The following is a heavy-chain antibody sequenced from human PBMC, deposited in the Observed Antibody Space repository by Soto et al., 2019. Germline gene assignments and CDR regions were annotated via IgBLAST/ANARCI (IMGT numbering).Heavy chain of an antibody. CDR2: IYYSGST. CDR3: ARDGVGGGWKGWFDP. Sequence: QVQLQESGPGLVKPSETLSLTCTVSGGSISSYYWSWIRQPPGKGLEWIGYIYYSGSTNYNPSLKSRVTISVDTSKNQFSLKLSSVTAADTAVCYCARDGVGGGWKGWFDPWGQGTLVTVSS. D-gene: IGHD6-19*01. J-gene: IGHJ5*02. V-gene: IGHV4-59*01. CDR1: GGSISSYY.